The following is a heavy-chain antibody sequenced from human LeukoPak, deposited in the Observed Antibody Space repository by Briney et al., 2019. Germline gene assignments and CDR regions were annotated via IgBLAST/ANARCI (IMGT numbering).Heavy chain of an antibody. CDR2: INHSGST. D-gene: IGHD1-26*01. CDR1: GGSFSGYY. Sequence: SETLSLTCAVYGGSFSGYYWSWIRQPPGKGLEWIGEINHSGSTNYNPSLKSRVTISVDTSKNQFSLKLGSVTAADTAVYYCARGLYNSYSGSYYFDYWGQGTLVTVSS. V-gene: IGHV4-34*01. J-gene: IGHJ4*02. CDR3: ARGLYNSYSGSYYFDY.